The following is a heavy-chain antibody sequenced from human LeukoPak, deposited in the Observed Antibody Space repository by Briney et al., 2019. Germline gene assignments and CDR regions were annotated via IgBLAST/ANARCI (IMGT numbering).Heavy chain of an antibody. J-gene: IGHJ4*02. D-gene: IGHD3-3*01. Sequence: PGGSLRLSCAASGFTFSTYWMTWFRQAPGKGLEWVANIKPDGSDRYYLDFVKGRFTISRDNAKNSLYLQMNSLRAEDTAVYYCARRWSFDYWGQGTLVTVSS. CDR3: ARRWSFDY. CDR1: GFTFSTYW. V-gene: IGHV3-7*01. CDR2: IKPDGSDR.